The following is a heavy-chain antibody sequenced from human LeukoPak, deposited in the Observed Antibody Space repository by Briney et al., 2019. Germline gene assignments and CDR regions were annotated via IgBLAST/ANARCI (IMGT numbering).Heavy chain of an antibody. CDR1: GGSITNYY. J-gene: IGHJ4*02. CDR2: IYYSGST. D-gene: IGHD1-1*01. Sequence: SETLSLTCTVSGGSITNYYWTWIRQPPGKGLEWIGYIYYSGSTNYNPSLKSRVTISVDTSKNQFSLKLSSVTAADTAVYYCARHKTKGYYFDYWGQGTLVTVSS. V-gene: IGHV4-59*08. CDR3: ARHKTKGYYFDY.